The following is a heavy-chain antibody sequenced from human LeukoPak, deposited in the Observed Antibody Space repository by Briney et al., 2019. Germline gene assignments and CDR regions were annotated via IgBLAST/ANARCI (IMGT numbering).Heavy chain of an antibody. Sequence: PSETLSLTCTVSGGSINIYYWNWIRQPAGKGLEWIGRMHSSGSTNCNPSFKSRVTMSVDTSNNQFSLKLRSVTAADTAMYFCARGYYDSTGYYYPSFDYWGQGTLVTVSS. CDR3: ARGYYDSTGYYYPSFDY. CDR1: GGSINIYY. CDR2: MHSSGST. J-gene: IGHJ4*02. D-gene: IGHD3-22*01. V-gene: IGHV4-4*07.